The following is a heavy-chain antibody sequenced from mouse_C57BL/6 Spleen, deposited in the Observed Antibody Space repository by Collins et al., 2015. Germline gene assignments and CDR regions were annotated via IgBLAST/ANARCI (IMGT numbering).Heavy chain of an antibody. CDR3: VRQNYSNPFAY. CDR2: IRSKSNNYAT. J-gene: IGHJ3*01. D-gene: IGHD2-5*01. CDR1: GFSFNIYA. V-gene: IGHV10-1*01. Sequence: EVQLVESGGGLVQPKGSLKLSCAASGFSFNIYAMNWVRQAPGKGLEWVARIRSKSNNYATYYADSLKDRFTISRDDSESMLYLQMNDLKTEDTAMYYCVRQNYSNPFAYWGQETLVTVSA.